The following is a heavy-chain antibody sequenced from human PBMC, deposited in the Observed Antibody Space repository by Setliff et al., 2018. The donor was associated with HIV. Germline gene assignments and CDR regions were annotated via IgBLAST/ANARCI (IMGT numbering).Heavy chain of an antibody. CDR2: INPNSGAT. V-gene: IGHV1-2*02. J-gene: IGHJ4*02. CDR1: GYTFTAYY. D-gene: IGHD3-10*01. Sequence: ASVKVSCKTSGYTFTAYYIHWVRQAPGQGLEWIGWINPNSGATNYAQKFQGRVTITRDTSMYTAYMELTRLRFDDTAVYSCARGGDDSGPGTWTFDYWGQGALVTVSS. CDR3: ARGGDDSGPGTWTFDY.